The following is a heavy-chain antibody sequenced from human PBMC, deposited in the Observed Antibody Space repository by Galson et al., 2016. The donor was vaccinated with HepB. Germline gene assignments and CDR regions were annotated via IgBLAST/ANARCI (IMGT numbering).Heavy chain of an antibody. Sequence: SLRLSCAASGFIFSNYTMSWVRQAPGKGLEWVSGISASGGSTHYADSVKGRFIISRDNSKNTVYLQMKSLRAEETAVYYCAKSGLTVATFHQWGQGTLVTVSS. CDR1: GFIFSNYT. CDR3: AKSGLTVATFHQ. CDR2: ISASGGST. D-gene: IGHD5-12*01. V-gene: IGHV3-23*01. J-gene: IGHJ4*02.